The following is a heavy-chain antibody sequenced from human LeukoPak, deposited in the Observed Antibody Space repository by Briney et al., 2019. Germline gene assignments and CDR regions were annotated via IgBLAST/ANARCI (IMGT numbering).Heavy chain of an antibody. CDR1: GGSINSYY. D-gene: IGHD6-19*01. CDR3: ARISSGWYYFYY. J-gene: IGHJ4*02. Sequence: SETLSLTCTVSGGSINSYYWSWIRQPTGKGLERIGRLYSSGSTNRNPSLRSRVTMSVDSSKNQFSLKLSSVTAADTAVYYCARISSGWYYFYYWGQGTLVTVSS. CDR2: LYSSGST. V-gene: IGHV4-4*07.